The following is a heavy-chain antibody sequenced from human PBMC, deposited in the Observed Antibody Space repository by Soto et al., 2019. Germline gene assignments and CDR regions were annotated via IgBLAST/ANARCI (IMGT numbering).Heavy chain of an antibody. Sequence: QVQLQESGPGLVRPSETLSLTCTVSSDSISSYYWSCLRQSPGKGLEWIGYTDYSGNTNYNPSLKSRGTVSGDTSKNQCSLRLSSVTAAATAVYYCARAVGDHRYYLDYCGQGTLVTVSS. CDR3: ARAVGDHRYYLDY. V-gene: IGHV4-59*08. CDR2: TDYSGNT. J-gene: IGHJ4*02. CDR1: SDSISSYY. D-gene: IGHD6-19*01.